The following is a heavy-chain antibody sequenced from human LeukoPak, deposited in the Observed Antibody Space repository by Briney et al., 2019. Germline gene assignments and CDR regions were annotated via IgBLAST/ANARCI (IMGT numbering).Heavy chain of an antibody. CDR1: GFTFSSYA. CDR2: ISGSGGST. D-gene: IGHD3-9*01. CDR3: ATGGILTGVDY. J-gene: IGHJ4*02. Sequence: GGSLRFSCAASGFTFSSYAMSWVRQAPGKGLEWVSAISGSGGSTYYADSVKGRFTISRDNSKNTLYLQMNSLRAEDTAVYYCATGGILTGVDYWGQGTLVTVSS. V-gene: IGHV3-23*01.